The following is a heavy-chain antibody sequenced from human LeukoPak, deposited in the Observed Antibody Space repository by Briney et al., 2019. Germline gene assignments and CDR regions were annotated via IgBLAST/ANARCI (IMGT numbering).Heavy chain of an antibody. Sequence: SVTVSCKASGGTLSSYAISWVRQAPGQGLEWMGGVFPIFGTANHAQKFQGRVTITADDSTSTGYMELSSLRSEDTAVYYCARPDIVVVPAAIDAYYYYYYYMDVWGKGTTVTVSS. CDR3: ARPDIVVVPAAIDAYYYYYYYMDV. CDR1: GGTLSSYA. CDR2: VFPIFGTA. V-gene: IGHV1-69*13. J-gene: IGHJ6*03. D-gene: IGHD2-2*01.